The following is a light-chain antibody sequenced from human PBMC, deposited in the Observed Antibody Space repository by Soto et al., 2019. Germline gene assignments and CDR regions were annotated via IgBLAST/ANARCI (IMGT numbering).Light chain of an antibody. V-gene: IGKV2-28*01. CDR3: MQALKTPPHT. J-gene: IGKJ2*01. CDR2: LGS. Sequence: DIVMTQSPLSLPVTPGEPASISCRSSQSLLHSNGYNYLDCYLQKPGQSPQLLIYLGSNRASGVPDRFSGSGSGTDFTLKISRVEAEDVGVYYCMQALKTPPHTFGQGTKLEIK. CDR1: QSLLHSNGYNY.